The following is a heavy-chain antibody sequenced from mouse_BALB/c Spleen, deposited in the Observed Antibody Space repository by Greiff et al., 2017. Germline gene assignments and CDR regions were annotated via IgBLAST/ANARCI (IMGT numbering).Heavy chain of an antibody. CDR2: INPSNGGT. J-gene: IGHJ1*01. Sequence: QVQLQQPGAELVKPGASVKLSCKASGYTFTSYYMYWVKQRPGQGLEWIGGINPSNGGTNFNEKFKSKATLTVDKSSSTAYMQLSSLTSEDSAVDYCTRGGYGYWDFDVWGAGTTVTVSS. V-gene: IGHV1S81*02. CDR3: TRGGYGYWDFDV. D-gene: IGHD2-14*01. CDR1: GYTFTSYY.